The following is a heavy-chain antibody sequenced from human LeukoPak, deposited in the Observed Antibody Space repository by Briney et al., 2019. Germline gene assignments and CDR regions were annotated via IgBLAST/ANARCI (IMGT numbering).Heavy chain of an antibody. V-gene: IGHV3-23*01. CDR1: GFTFSSYA. D-gene: IGHD3-10*01. Sequence: GRSLRLSCAASGFTFSSYAMSWVRQAPGKGLEWVSAISGSGGSTYYADSVKGRFTISRDNSKNTLYLQMNSLRAEDTAVYYCATPIGYYYGSGSHGSWFDPWGQGTLVTVSS. J-gene: IGHJ5*02. CDR3: ATPIGYYYGSGSHGSWFDP. CDR2: ISGSGGST.